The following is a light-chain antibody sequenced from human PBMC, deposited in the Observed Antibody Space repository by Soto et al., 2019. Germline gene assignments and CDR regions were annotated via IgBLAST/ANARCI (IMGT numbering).Light chain of an antibody. Sequence: EIVMTQSPATLSLSPGERATLSCRASQSVSSNFAWYQHKPGQAPRLLIYGASTRATSNPARFSGSGSGAEFTLTIISRQSEDFAVYYCQQYHNWPPYTFGQGTKLEIK. CDR2: GAS. CDR3: QQYHNWPPYT. V-gene: IGKV3-15*01. J-gene: IGKJ2*01. CDR1: QSVSSN.